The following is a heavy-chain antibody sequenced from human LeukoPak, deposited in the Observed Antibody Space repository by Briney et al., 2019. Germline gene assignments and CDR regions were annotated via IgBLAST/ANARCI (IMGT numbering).Heavy chain of an antibody. D-gene: IGHD4-23*01. Sequence: GGSLRLSCEASGFTFSNYWMHWVRQAPGKGLVWVSRINSDGSSTTYADSVKGRFTISRDNAKNSLYLQMNSLRAEDTAVYYCARDYGGSSPFDYWGQGTLVTVSS. CDR3: ARDYGGSSPFDY. V-gene: IGHV3-74*01. J-gene: IGHJ4*02. CDR1: GFTFSNYW. CDR2: INSDGSST.